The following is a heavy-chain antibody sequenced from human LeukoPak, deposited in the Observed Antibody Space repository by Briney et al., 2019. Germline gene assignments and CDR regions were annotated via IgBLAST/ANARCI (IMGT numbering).Heavy chain of an antibody. Sequence: PGGSLRLSCAASGFTFDDYGMSWVRQAPGKGLEWVSGINWDGGSTGYADSVKGRFTISRDNAKNSLYLQMNSLRAEDTALYYCARVTASGYYYTYYYYMDVWGKGTTVTVSS. CDR3: ARVTASGYYYTYYYYMDV. V-gene: IGHV3-20*04. J-gene: IGHJ6*03. D-gene: IGHD3-22*01. CDR1: GFTFDDYG. CDR2: INWDGGST.